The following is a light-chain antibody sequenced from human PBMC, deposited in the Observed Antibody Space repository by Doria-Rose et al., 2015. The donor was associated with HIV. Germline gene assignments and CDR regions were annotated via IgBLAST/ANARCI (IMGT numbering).Light chain of an antibody. V-gene: IGKV3-20*01. CDR2: GAS. CDR3: HQYASSRT. CDR1: QSVSAHY. Sequence: DIVLTQSPGTLSLSPGARATLPCRASQSVSAHYLAWYQQRPGQSARLLIYGASSRATDIPDRFSGSGSGTDFTLTISRLEPEDFAVYYCHQYASSRTFGQGTKVEIK. J-gene: IGKJ1*01.